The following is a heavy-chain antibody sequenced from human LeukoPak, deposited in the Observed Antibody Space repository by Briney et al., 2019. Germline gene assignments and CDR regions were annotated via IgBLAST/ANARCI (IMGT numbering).Heavy chain of an antibody. V-gene: IGHV3-48*03. J-gene: IGHJ4*02. CDR3: ARGRATVAGDDFDY. CDR1: GFTFSSYE. D-gene: IGHD6-19*01. Sequence: GGSLRPSCAASGFTFSSYEMNWVRQAPGKGLEWVSYISSGGSTIYYADSVKGRFTISRDNAKNSLYLQMNSLRAEDTAVYYCARGRATVAGDDFDYWGQGTLVTVSS. CDR2: ISSGGSTI.